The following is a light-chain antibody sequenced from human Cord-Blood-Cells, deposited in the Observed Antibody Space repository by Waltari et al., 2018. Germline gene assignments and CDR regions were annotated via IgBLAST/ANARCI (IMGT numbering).Light chain of an antibody. J-gene: IGKJ4*01. CDR3: QQYNSYSLT. CDR1: QSISSW. V-gene: IGKV1-5*03. CDR2: KAS. Sequence: DIQMTQSPSTLSASVGDRVTITCRASQSISSWLAWYQQKPGKAPKLLIYKASSLESGVPSRFSGSGSGTEFTLTISSLQPDDFATYYCQQYNSYSLTFGRGTMVEIK.